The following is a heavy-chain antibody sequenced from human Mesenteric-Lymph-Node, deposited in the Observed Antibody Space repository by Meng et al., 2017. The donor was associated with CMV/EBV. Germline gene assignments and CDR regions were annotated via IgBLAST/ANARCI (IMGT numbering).Heavy chain of an antibody. CDR1: GFNVRDKY. CDR2: IYRGDNT. Sequence: GHLVGSGGGLVQPGGSLRLSCAASGFNVRDKYMSWVRQAPGKGLEWVCIIYRGDNTYYIDSVKDRFTVSRDDSKNTMYLQMNSLGVEDTAVYYCTGDSVSNPNLDYWGQGTLVTVSS. CDR3: TGDSVSNPNLDY. J-gene: IGHJ4*02. D-gene: IGHD3-10*01. V-gene: IGHV3-66*01.